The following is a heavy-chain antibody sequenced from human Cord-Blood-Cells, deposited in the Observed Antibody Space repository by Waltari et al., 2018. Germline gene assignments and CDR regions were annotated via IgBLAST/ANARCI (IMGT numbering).Heavy chain of an antibody. J-gene: IGHJ4*02. CDR3: ARGRDLRESDY. Sequence: QVQLQQWGAGLLKPSETLSLTCAVYGGSFSGYYWSWIRQPPGKGLEWIGEINHSGSTNYNPSLKSRVTISVDTSKNQFSLKLSSVTAADPAVYYCARGRDLRESDYWGQGTLVTVSS. V-gene: IGHV4-34*01. D-gene: IGHD3-10*01. CDR2: INHSGST. CDR1: GGSFSGYY.